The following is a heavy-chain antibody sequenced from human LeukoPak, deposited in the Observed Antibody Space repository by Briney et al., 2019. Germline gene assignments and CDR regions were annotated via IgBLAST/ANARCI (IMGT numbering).Heavy chain of an antibody. CDR2: IYPGGST. J-gene: IGHJ5*02. V-gene: IGHV4-4*02. Sequence: AETLSLTCAVSGGSISSSNWWSWVRQAPGKGLEWIGEIYPGGSTNYNPSLKSRVTISIDKSNNQFSLMLTPVAATDTAVYYCASESFDPWGQGPLVTVSS. CDR3: ASESFDP. CDR1: GGSISSSNW.